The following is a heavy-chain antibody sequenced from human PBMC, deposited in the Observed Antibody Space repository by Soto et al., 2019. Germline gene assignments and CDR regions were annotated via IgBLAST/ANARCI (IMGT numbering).Heavy chain of an antibody. D-gene: IGHD2-2*01. Sequence: PGGSLRLSCAASGFMFSTYGMHWVRQAPGKGLEWVALISYDGSNQYYADSVKGRFTISRDNSKNTVHLQINSLRDEDTAVFYCARDVHRNAYTFEYWGQGTLVTVSS. J-gene: IGHJ4*02. CDR2: ISYDGSNQ. CDR1: GFMFSTYG. V-gene: IGHV3-30*03. CDR3: ARDVHRNAYTFEY.